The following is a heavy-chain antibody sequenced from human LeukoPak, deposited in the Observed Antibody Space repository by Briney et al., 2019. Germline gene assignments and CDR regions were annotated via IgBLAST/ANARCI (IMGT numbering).Heavy chain of an antibody. V-gene: IGHV1-18*01. Sequence: ASVKVSCRASGYTFTSYGITWVRQAPGQGLEWMGWISAYNGDTNYAQNLQGRVTMTTGTSTSTAYMELRSLRSDDTAVYYCARAGKTTVTTSVYWGQGTLVTVSS. CDR1: GYTFTSYG. D-gene: IGHD4-17*01. CDR3: ARAGKTTVTTSVY. CDR2: ISAYNGDT. J-gene: IGHJ4*02.